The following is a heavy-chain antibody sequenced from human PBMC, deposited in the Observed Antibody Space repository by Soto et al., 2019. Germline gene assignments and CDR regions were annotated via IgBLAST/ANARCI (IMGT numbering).Heavy chain of an antibody. J-gene: IGHJ4*01. Sequence: QSGGSLRLSCAASGFTFSSYGMHWVRQAPGKGLQWVAGVSYDGRNTNYADPVKGRFTISRDNSRNALFLQMNSLRGEDTAIYYCAKAGGGEFEYWGHGAPVTVSS. CDR2: VSYDGRNT. CDR1: GFTFSSYG. V-gene: IGHV3-30*18. CDR3: AKAGGGEFEY. D-gene: IGHD2-15*01.